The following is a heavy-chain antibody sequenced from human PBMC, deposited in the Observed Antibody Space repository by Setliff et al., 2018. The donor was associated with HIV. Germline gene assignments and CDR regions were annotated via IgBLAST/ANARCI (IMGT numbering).Heavy chain of an antibody. Sequence: SETLSLTCTVSGGSISSSGPGSYWGWVRQPQGGGLEWIGSVYYSGRTYYNPSLRIRVTISFDTSKNQLSLRLTTMTAADTAVYFCARDDYANTDLDFWGPGTLVTVSS. J-gene: IGHJ4*02. CDR3: ARDDYANTDLDF. CDR2: VYYSGRT. CDR1: GGSISSSGPGSY. D-gene: IGHD4-17*01. V-gene: IGHV4-39*07.